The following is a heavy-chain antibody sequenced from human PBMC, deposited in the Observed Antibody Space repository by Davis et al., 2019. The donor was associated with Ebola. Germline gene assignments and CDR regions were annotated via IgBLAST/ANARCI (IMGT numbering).Heavy chain of an antibody. Sequence: SVKVSCKASGGSFHSYTISWLRQAPGQGLEWLGAIIPVFGTTKNAQKFQGRITLTADEPTSTAYMELSILRSDDTAVYYCAREVGETKLDQWGQGTLVTVSS. CDR1: GGSFHSYT. V-gene: IGHV1-69*13. CDR3: AREVGETKLDQ. D-gene: IGHD1-26*01. J-gene: IGHJ4*02. CDR2: IIPVFGTT.